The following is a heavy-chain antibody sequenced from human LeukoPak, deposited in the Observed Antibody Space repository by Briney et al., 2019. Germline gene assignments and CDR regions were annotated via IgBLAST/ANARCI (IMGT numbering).Heavy chain of an antibody. CDR3: ARDAGGYSSGWYRFDY. J-gene: IGHJ4*02. Sequence: GGSLRLSCAASGFTFSSYSMNWVRQAPGKGLEWVSSISGSSSYIYYADSVKGRFTISRDNAKNSLYLQMNSLRAEDTAVYYCARDAGGYSSGWYRFDYWGQGTLVTVSS. D-gene: IGHD6-19*01. V-gene: IGHV3-21*01. CDR2: ISGSSSYI. CDR1: GFTFSSYS.